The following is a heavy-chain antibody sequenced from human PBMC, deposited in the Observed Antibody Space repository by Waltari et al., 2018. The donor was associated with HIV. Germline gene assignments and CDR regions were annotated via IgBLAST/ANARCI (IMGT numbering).Heavy chain of an antibody. CDR1: GGSISSRSYY. CDR2: IYYSGST. J-gene: IGHJ4*02. CDR3: ARQGGYDILTGYYTYFDY. Sequence: QLQLQESGPGLVKPSETLSLTCTVSGGSISSRSYYWGWIRQPPGTGLEWIGSIYYSGSTYYNPSLKSRVTISVDTSKNQFSLKLSSVTAADTAVYYCARQGGYDILTGYYTYFDYWGQGTLVTVSS. D-gene: IGHD3-9*01. V-gene: IGHV4-39*01.